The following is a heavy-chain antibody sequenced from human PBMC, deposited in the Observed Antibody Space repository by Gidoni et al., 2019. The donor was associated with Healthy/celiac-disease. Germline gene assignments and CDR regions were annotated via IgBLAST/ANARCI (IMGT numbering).Heavy chain of an antibody. CDR1: GGTFSSYA. Sequence: QVQLVQSGAEVKKPGSSVKVSCKASGGTFSSYAISWVRQAPGQGLEGMGRIIPILGIANYAQKFQGRVTMTADKSTSTAYMELSSLRSEDTAVYYCARVLFDYYDSSGYYYRYYYYYGMDVWGQGTTVTVSS. CDR2: IIPILGIA. D-gene: IGHD3-22*01. J-gene: IGHJ6*02. CDR3: ARVLFDYYDSSGYYYRYYYYYGMDV. V-gene: IGHV1-69*04.